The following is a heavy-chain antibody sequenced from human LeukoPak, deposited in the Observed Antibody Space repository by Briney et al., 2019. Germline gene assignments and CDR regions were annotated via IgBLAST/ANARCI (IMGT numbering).Heavy chain of an antibody. J-gene: IGHJ4*02. CDR2: MNPNSGNT. CDR1: GGTFSSYA. Sequence: ASVKVSCKASGGTFSSYAISWVRQATGQGLEWMGWMNPNSGNTGYAQKFQGRVTMTRNTSISTAYMELSSLRSEDTAVYYCARVPRPGIAVAGIHYWGQGTLVTVSS. CDR3: ARVPRPGIAVAGIHY. V-gene: IGHV1-8*02. D-gene: IGHD6-19*01.